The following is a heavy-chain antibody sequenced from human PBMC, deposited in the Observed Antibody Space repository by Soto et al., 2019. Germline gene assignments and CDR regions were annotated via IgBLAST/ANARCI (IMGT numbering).Heavy chain of an antibody. CDR3: ASGGGVGVAGSAAFEM. D-gene: IGHD3-16*01. V-gene: IGHV1-2*02. CDR1: GYPVTAYY. J-gene: IGHJ3*02. Sequence: QIHLVQSGAVVKKPGASVTVSCSASGYPVTAYYMHWVRQAPGRGLEWLGGINPPTGAAKHTQTYRGRATLDRDRSTRTDFIVLSGVTTEVTDVFYCASGGGVGVAGSAAFEMWGQGTLVTVSS. CDR2: INPPTGAA.